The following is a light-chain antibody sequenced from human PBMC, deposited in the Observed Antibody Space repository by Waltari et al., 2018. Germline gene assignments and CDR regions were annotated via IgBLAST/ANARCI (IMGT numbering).Light chain of an antibody. J-gene: IGKJ2*01. V-gene: IGKV3-20*01. Sequence: VLTQSPGTLSLSPGERVTLSCRASQSLSNRYLAWYQQKPGQAPRHLIYVASSRAAGIPDRFSGSGSGTDFTLTISRREPEDFAMYYCQQYGSSVMYTFGQGTKLEI. CDR2: VAS. CDR3: QQYGSSVMYT. CDR1: QSLSNRY.